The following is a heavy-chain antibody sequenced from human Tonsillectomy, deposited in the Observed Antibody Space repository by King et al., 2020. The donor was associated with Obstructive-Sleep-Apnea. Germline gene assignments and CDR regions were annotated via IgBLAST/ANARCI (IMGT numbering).Heavy chain of an antibody. CDR2: IIPIFGTP. J-gene: IGHJ3*02. D-gene: IGHD3-22*01. CDR3: ARRHTMIVDSYGAFDM. V-gene: IGHV1-69*01. Sequence: VQLVESGAEVKKPGSSVKVSCKASGGTFSNYGINWVRQAPGQGLEWMGGIIPIFGTPNYAQKFQGRVTITADESTSTAYMGLSSLRSEDTAVYYCARRHTMIVDSYGAFDMWGQGTMVTVSS. CDR1: GGTFSNYG.